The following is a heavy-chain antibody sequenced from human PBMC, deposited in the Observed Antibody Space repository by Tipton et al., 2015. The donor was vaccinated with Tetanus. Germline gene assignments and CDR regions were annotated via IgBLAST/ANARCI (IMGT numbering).Heavy chain of an antibody. V-gene: IGHV1-3*01. D-gene: IGHD3-9*01. CDR1: GYTFSKYV. CDR3: ARGQYDTLTGFPYPNYFDA. J-gene: IGHJ4*02. Sequence: QLVQSGAEVKKPGASVKVSRKASGYTFSKYVIHWVRQAPGQRPEWMGWINAGSGDTKYSRKFQGRVTITRDTSASTAYMELSTLRSDDTAVFYCARGQYDTLTGFPYPNYFDAWGQGTLVTVSS. CDR2: INAGSGDT.